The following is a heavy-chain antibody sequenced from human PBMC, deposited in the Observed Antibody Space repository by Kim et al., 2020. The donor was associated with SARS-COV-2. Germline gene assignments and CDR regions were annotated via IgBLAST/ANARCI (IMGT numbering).Heavy chain of an antibody. V-gene: IGHV3-53*04. CDR1: GFTVSSNY. J-gene: IGHJ6*02. CDR2: IYSGGST. Sequence: GGSLRLSCAASGFTVSSNYMSWVRQAPGKGLEWVSVIYSGGSTYYADSVKGRFTISRHNSKNTLYLQMNSLRAEDTAVYYCARESVGATTSRNYYYYYGMDVWGQGTTVTVSS. CDR3: ARESVGATTSRNYYYYYGMDV. D-gene: IGHD1-26*01.